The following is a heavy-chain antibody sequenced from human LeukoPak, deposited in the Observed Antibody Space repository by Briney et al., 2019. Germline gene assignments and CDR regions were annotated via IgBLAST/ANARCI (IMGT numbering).Heavy chain of an antibody. CDR2: IYYSGST. CDR1: GGSISSGGYS. D-gene: IGHD1-26*01. Sequence: SQTLSLTCAVSGGSISSGGYSWSWIRQPPGKGLEWIGYIYYSGSTYYNPSLKSRVTMSVDTSKNQFSLKLSSVTAADTAVYYCARDPVGATTKYYMDVWGKGTTVTVSS. V-gene: IGHV4-30-4*07. J-gene: IGHJ6*03. CDR3: ARDPVGATTKYYMDV.